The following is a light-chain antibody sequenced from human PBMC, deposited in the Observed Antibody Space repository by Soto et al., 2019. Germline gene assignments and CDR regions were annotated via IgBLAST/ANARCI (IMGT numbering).Light chain of an antibody. CDR1: SSDVGGYNF. V-gene: IGLV2-14*01. Sequence: QSALTQPASVSGSPGQSITISCTGTSSDVGGYNFVSWYQQHPGKAPKLLIYEVSNRPSGVSNRFSGSKSGNTASLTISGLQAEDEADYHCGSYTSSSTLVFGTGTNATVL. CDR2: EVS. J-gene: IGLJ1*01. CDR3: GSYTSSSTLV.